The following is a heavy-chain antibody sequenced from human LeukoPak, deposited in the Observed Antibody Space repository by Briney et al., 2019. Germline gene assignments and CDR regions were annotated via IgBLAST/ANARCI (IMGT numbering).Heavy chain of an antibody. Sequence: GGSLRLSCAASGFTFSSYGMHWLRQAPGKGLEGVAFIWYDGSNKYYADSVKGRFTVSRENSKNSLYLQMNSLRAEETAVYYCARDIAAREIVVGHYFDYCGEGALV. V-gene: IGHV3-33*08. CDR3: ARDIAAREIVVGHYFDY. J-gene: IGHJ4*02. CDR1: GFTFSSYG. CDR2: IWYDGSNK. D-gene: IGHD3-22*01.